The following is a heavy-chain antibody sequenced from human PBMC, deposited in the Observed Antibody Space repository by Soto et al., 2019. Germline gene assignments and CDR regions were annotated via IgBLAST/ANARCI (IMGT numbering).Heavy chain of an antibody. J-gene: IGHJ4*02. D-gene: IGHD5-18*01. Sequence: EVQLVESGGGLVQPGGSLRLSCAASGFTFSSYWMSWVRQAPGKGLEWVANIKQDGSEKYYVDSVKGRFTIPRDNAKNSLYLQMNSLRAEDTAVYYCARVGIQLWLYFDYWGQGTLVTVSS. CDR3: ARVGIQLWLYFDY. CDR2: IKQDGSEK. CDR1: GFTFSSYW. V-gene: IGHV3-7*05.